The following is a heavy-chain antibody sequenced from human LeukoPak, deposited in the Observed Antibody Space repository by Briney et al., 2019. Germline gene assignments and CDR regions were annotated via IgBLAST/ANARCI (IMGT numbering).Heavy chain of an antibody. V-gene: IGHV4-59*11. CDR1: GGSISSHY. J-gene: IGHJ5*02. CDR3: ARGHMFDP. Sequence: PSETLSLTCTVSGGSISSHYWSWIRQPPGKGLEWIGYIYYSGSTNYNPSLKSRVTISVDTSKNQYSLKLSSVTAADTAVYYCARGHMFDPWGQGTLVTVSS. CDR2: IYYSGST.